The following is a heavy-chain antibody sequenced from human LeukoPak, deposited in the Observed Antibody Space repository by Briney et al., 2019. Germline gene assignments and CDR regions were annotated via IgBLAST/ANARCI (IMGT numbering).Heavy chain of an antibody. V-gene: IGHV3-48*03. D-gene: IGHD3-3*01. J-gene: IGHJ2*01. Sequence: GGSLRLSCAASGFTFSSYEMNWVRQAPGKGLEWVSYISSSGSTIYYADSVKGRFTISRDNAKNSLYLQMNSLRAEDTAVYYCARGYYDFWSGPDGWYFDLWGRGTLVTVSS. CDR2: ISSSGSTI. CDR3: ARGYYDFWSGPDGWYFDL. CDR1: GFTFSSYE.